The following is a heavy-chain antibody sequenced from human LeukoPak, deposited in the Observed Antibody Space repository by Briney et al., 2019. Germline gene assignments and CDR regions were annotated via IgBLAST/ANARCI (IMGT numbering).Heavy chain of an antibody. CDR2: GCVSGDIT. V-gene: IGHV3-23*01. D-gene: IGHD6-13*01. J-gene: IGHJ4*02. CDR3: AKVVAAAGQFDY. Sequence: PGGSLRLSCAASGFTFRTYARSWVRQAPVKVLKCVSQGCVSGDITYCADSVKGRFTISRDNSKSTLDLQMNSLRVEDTAIYYCAKVVAAAGQFDYWGQGTLVTVSS. CDR1: GFTFRTYA.